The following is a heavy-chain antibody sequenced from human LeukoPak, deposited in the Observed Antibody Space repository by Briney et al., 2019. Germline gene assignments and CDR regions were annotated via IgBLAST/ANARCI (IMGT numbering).Heavy chain of an antibody. D-gene: IGHD6-13*01. CDR1: GFTFSSYA. J-gene: IGHJ3*02. V-gene: IGHV3-30-3*01. CDR2: ISYDGSNK. CDR3: AKGLIAAAGGAFDI. Sequence: GGSLRLSCAASGFTFSSYAMHWVRQAPGKGLEWVAVISYDGSNKYHADSVKGRFTVSRDNSKNTLYLQMNSLRAEDAALYYCAKGLIAAAGGAFDIWGQGTLVTVSS.